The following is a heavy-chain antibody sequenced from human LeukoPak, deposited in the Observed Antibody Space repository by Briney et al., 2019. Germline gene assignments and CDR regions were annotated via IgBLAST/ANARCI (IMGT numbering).Heavy chain of an antibody. CDR3: AKGRGYSGYTDY. Sequence: GGSLRLSCAASGFTVSSNYMSWVRQAPGKGLEWVSAISGSGGSTYYADSVKGRFTISRDNSKNTLYLQMNSLRAEDTAVYYCAKGRGYSGYTDYWGQGTLVTVSS. V-gene: IGHV3-23*01. D-gene: IGHD5-12*01. CDR2: ISGSGGST. CDR1: GFTVSSNY. J-gene: IGHJ4*02.